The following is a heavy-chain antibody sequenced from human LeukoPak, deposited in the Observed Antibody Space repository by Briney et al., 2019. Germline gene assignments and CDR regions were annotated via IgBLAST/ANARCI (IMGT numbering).Heavy chain of an antibody. CDR1: GGSFSGYY. CDR3: ARSEGWGGTYSAY. J-gene: IGHJ4*02. D-gene: IGHD1-26*01. V-gene: IGHV4-34*01. CDR2: INHSGST. Sequence: SETLSLTCAVYGGSFSGYYWSWIRQPPGKGLEWIGEINHSGSTNYNPSLKSRVTISVETSKNQFSLKLSSVTAADTAVYYCARSEGWGGTYSAYWGQGTLVTVSS.